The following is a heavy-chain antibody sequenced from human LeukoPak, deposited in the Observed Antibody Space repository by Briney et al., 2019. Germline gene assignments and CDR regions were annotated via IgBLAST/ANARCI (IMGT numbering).Heavy chain of an antibody. J-gene: IGHJ4*02. D-gene: IGHD3-10*01. CDR1: GYSFTSYW. V-gene: IGHV5-51*01. Sequence: GESLKISCKGSGYSFTSYWIGWVRQMPGKGQEWMGIIYPGDSDTRYSPSFQGQVTISADKSISTAYLQWSSLKASDTAMYYCARGRGLLWFGESPVGFDYWGQGTLVTVSS. CDR3: ARGRGLLWFGESPVGFDY. CDR2: IYPGDSDT.